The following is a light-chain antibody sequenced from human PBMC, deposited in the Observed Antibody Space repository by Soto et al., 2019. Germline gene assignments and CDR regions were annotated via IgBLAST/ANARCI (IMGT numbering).Light chain of an antibody. CDR2: GAS. Sequence: EIVLTQAPGPLSLSPGERATLSCRASQSVSNNYLAWYQQKPGQAPRLLIYGASNRATGIPDRFSGSGSGTDFTLTISSLQPDDFATYYCQQYNSYWTFGQGTKVDIK. V-gene: IGKV3-20*01. J-gene: IGKJ1*01. CDR1: QSVSNNY. CDR3: QQYNSYWT.